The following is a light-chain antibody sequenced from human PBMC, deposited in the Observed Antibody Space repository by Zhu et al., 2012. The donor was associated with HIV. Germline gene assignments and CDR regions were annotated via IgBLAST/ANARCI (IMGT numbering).Light chain of an antibody. CDR2: KAS. V-gene: IGKV1-5*03. CDR1: QNVGRY. Sequence: DIHMTQSPSSLSASVGDRVTITCWASQNVGRYLAWYQQKPGKAPKALIYKASNLESGVPSRFSGSGSGTEFTLTISSLQPDDLATYYCQQYRVLTPLTFGQRDTPG. J-gene: IGKJ5*01. CDR3: QQYRVLTPLT.